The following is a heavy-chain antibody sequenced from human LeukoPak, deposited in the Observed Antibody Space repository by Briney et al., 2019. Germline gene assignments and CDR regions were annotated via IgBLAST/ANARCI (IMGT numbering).Heavy chain of an antibody. CDR2: IDYSGST. Sequence: SETLSLTCTVSGGSISSYYWSWIRQPPGKGLEWIGYIDYSGSTNYNPSLKSRVTISVDTSKNQFSLKLSSVTAADTAVYYCARGVAVAGPFDYWGQGTLVTVSS. J-gene: IGHJ4*02. D-gene: IGHD6-19*01. CDR3: ARGVAVAGPFDY. V-gene: IGHV4-59*01. CDR1: GGSISSYY.